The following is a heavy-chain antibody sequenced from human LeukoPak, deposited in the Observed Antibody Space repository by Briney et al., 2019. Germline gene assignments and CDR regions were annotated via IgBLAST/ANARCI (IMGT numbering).Heavy chain of an antibody. V-gene: IGHV3-7*01. CDR1: GFTFSNYW. CDR3: ARDLGIDRFDC. Sequence: GGSLRLSCAASGFTFSNYWMSWVRQAPGKGLEWVANIKQDGSEKYYVDSVKGRFTVSRGNAQNSLYLQMNSVRGEDTAVYYCARDLGIDRFDCWGQGSLVTVSS. D-gene: IGHD1-26*01. CDR2: IKQDGSEK. J-gene: IGHJ4*02.